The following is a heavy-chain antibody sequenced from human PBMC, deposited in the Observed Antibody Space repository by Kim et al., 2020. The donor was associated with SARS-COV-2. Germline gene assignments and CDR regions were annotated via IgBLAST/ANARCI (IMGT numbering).Heavy chain of an antibody. Sequence: SETLSLTCTFSGGSISSYYWSWIRQPPGKGLEWIGYIYYSGSTNYNPSLKSRVTISVDTSKNQFSLKLSSVTAADTAVYYCAGGDTAMVVFDYWGQGTLVTVSS. J-gene: IGHJ4*02. D-gene: IGHD5-18*01. CDR3: AGGDTAMVVFDY. CDR1: GGSISSYY. CDR2: IYYSGST. V-gene: IGHV4-59*08.